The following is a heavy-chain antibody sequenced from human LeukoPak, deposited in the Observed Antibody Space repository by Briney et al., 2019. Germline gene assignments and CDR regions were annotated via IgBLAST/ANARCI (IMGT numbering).Heavy chain of an antibody. CDR3: ARRAMVRGVYRVPFDY. J-gene: IGHJ4*02. CDR2: IKQDGSEK. D-gene: IGHD3-10*01. Sequence: GGSLRLSCAASGFTFSSYWMSWVRQAPGKGLEWVANIKQDGSEKYYVDSVKGRFTISRDNAKNSLYLQMNSLRAEDTAVYYCARRAMVRGVYRVPFDYWGQGTLVTVSS. CDR1: GFTFSSYW. V-gene: IGHV3-7*03.